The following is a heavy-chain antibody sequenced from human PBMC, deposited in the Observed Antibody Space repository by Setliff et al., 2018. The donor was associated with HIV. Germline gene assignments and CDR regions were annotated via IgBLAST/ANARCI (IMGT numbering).Heavy chain of an antibody. CDR2: IKSNSDGGTS. CDR1: W. J-gene: IGHJ4*02. Sequence: WMTWVRQAPGKGLEWVGRIKSNSDGGTSDYAAAVKDRFSFSRDDSKFMLYLQMDSLEIEDTAVYFCSTGPTRVSDGVADFWGPGTLVTVSS. V-gene: IGHV3-15*01. D-gene: IGHD2-8*02. CDR3: STGPTRVSDGVADF.